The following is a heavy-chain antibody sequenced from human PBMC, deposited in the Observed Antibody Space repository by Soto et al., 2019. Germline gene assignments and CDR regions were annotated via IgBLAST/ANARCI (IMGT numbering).Heavy chain of an antibody. D-gene: IGHD4-17*01. J-gene: IGHJ6*02. CDR2: INAGNGNT. CDR3: ARDDYLYYYGMDV. V-gene: IGHV1-3*05. CDR1: GYTFTSYA. Sequence: QVQLVQSGAEEKKPGASVKVSCKASGYTFTSYAMHWVRHAPGVRQAPGQRLEWMGWINAGNGNTKYSQKFQGRVTITRDTSASTAYMELSSLRSEDTAVYYCARDDYLYYYGMDVWGQGTTVTVSS.